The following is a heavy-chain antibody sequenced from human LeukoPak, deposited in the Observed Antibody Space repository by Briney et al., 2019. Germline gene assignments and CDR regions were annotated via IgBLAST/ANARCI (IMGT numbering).Heavy chain of an antibody. Sequence: GGSLRLSCAASGLTVNSNYMSWVRQASGKGLEWVSVIYSGGNTYYADSVKGRFSISRDFSKNTLFLQMNSLRAEDTAVYYCARLGGQQLDYWGQGTLVTVSS. CDR3: ARLGGQQLDY. CDR1: GLTVNSNY. D-gene: IGHD6-13*01. J-gene: IGHJ4*02. CDR2: IYSGGNT. V-gene: IGHV3-66*04.